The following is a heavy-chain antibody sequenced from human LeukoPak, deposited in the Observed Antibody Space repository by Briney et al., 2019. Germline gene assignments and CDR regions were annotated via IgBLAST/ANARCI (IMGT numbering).Heavy chain of an antibody. V-gene: IGHV1-69*13. CDR3: AKGAVYPLASPTTNYYYYYYMDV. Sequence: GASVKVSCKASGYTFTSYDINWVRQATGQGLEWMGGIIPIFGTANYAQKFQGRVTITADESTSTAYMELSSLRSEDTAVYYCAKGAVYPLASPTTNYYYYYYMDVWGKGTTVTVSS. CDR1: GYTFTSYD. D-gene: IGHD1-14*01. CDR2: IIPIFGTA. J-gene: IGHJ6*03.